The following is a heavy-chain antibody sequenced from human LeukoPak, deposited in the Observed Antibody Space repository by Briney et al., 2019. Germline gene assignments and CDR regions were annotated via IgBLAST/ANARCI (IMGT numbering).Heavy chain of an antibody. D-gene: IGHD3-10*01. CDR1: GFTFTSHG. CDR3: ARAVQGVTLDY. J-gene: IGHJ4*02. CDR2: IWFDGSKK. V-gene: IGHV3-33*01. Sequence: GGSLRLSCAASGFTFTSHGMHWVRQAPGKGLEWVAIIWFDGSKKYYADSVKGRFTISRDDSKNTLYVQMNSLRVEDTAVYYCARAVQGVTLDYWGQGTQVTVSS.